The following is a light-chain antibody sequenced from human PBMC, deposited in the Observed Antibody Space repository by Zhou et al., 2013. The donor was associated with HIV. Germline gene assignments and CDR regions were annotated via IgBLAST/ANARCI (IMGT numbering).Light chain of an antibody. CDR1: QGISSY. J-gene: IGKJ1*01. CDR3: QQYFAYPWT. V-gene: IGKV1-8*01. Sequence: AIRMTQSPSSLSASTGDRVTITCRASQGISSYLAWYQQKPGKAPKLLIYAASTLQSGVPSRFSGSGSGPDFTLTISGLQSDDFAIYYCQQYFAYPWTFGQGTKVEVK. CDR2: AAS.